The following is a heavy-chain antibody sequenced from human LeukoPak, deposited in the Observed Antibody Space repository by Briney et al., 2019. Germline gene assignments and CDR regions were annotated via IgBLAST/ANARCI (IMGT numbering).Heavy chain of an antibody. CDR2: IYPGDSDT. Sequence: GESLQISCEGSRYIFTNYWIGWVRQMPGKGLEWMGIIYPGDSDTRYSPSSQGQVTISADKSINTAYLQWTSLKTSDTAMYYCARYGSYFDYWGQGTLVTVSS. D-gene: IGHD4-17*01. J-gene: IGHJ4*02. CDR1: RYIFTNYW. CDR3: ARYGSYFDY. V-gene: IGHV5-51*01.